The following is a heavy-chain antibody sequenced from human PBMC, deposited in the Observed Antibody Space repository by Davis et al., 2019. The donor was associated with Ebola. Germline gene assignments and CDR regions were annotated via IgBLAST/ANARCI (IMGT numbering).Heavy chain of an antibody. J-gene: IGHJ1*01. CDR3: ARAKIVVVPAAIYFQH. D-gene: IGHD2-2*01. Sequence: SLKIPCAAPGFTFSSYWMSWVRQAPGKGLEWVANIKQDGSEKYYVDSVKGRFTISRDNAKNSLYLQMNSLRAEDTAVYYCARAKIVVVPAAIYFQHWGQGTLVTVSS. V-gene: IGHV3-7*03. CDR1: GFTFSSYW. CDR2: IKQDGSEK.